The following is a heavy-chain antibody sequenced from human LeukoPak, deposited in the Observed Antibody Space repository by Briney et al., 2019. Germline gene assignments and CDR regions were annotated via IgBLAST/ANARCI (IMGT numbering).Heavy chain of an antibody. Sequence: GGSLRLSCAASGFTFDDYAMHWVRQAPGKALEWVSGISWNSGSIGYADSVKGRFTISRDNAKNSLYLQMNSLRAEDTALYYCAKDGKWELLEAYFDYWGQGTLVTVSS. J-gene: IGHJ4*02. CDR3: AKDGKWELLEAYFDY. CDR2: ISWNSGSI. D-gene: IGHD1-26*01. V-gene: IGHV3-9*01. CDR1: GFTFDDYA.